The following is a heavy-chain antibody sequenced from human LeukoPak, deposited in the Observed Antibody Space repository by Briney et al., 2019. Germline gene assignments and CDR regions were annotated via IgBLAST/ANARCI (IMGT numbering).Heavy chain of an antibody. J-gene: IGHJ2*01. CDR1: GYTFTSYD. Sequence: AASVKVSCKASGYTFTSYDINWVRQAIGQGLEWMGWMTPNSGYTGYAQKFQGRVTITRNTSITTAYMELSNLRFEDTAVYYCARGRDGYNFGYFDLWGRGTLVTVSS. V-gene: IGHV1-8*03. CDR3: ARGRDGYNFGYFDL. CDR2: MTPNSGYT. D-gene: IGHD5-24*01.